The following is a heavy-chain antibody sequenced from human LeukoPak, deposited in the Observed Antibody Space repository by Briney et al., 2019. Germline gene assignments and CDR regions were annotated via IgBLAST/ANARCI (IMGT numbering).Heavy chain of an antibody. CDR2: IYYSEST. D-gene: IGHD5-12*01. CDR1: GGSISSYY. V-gene: IGHV4-59*08. CDR3: ARLTVRGYSGYDYIDY. Sequence: SETLSLTCTVSGGSISSYYWIWIRQPPGKGREWIGYIYYSESTNYNPSLKSRVTISVDTSKNQFSLKLSSVTAADTAVYYCARLTVRGYSGYDYIDYWGQGTLVTVSS. J-gene: IGHJ4*02.